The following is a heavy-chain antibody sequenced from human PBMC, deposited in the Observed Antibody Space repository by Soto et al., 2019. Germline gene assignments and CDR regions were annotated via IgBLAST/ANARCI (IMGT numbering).Heavy chain of an antibody. CDR2: INPKSGGT. D-gene: IGHD2-8*01. CDR1: GGTFINYA. CDR3: ARGDSTDCSNGVCSFFYNHDMDV. Sequence: ASVKVSCKASGGTFINYAFSWVRQAPGQGLEWLGRINPKSGGTSTAQKFQGWVTMTTDTSISTASMELTRLTSDDTAIYYCARGDSTDCSNGVCSFFYNHDMDVWGQGTTVTVSS. J-gene: IGHJ6*02. V-gene: IGHV1-2*04.